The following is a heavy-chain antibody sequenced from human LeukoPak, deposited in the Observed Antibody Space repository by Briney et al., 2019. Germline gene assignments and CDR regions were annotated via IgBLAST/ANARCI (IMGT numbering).Heavy chain of an antibody. D-gene: IGHD5-18*01. V-gene: IGHV3-23*01. Sequence: GGSLRLSCAASGFTFSSYAMSWVRQAPGKGLEWVSAISGSGGSTYYADSVKGRCTISRDNSKNTLYLQMNSLIAEDTAVYDCAKGYGGALGVVHNWFDPWGQGTLVTVSS. CDR1: GFTFSSYA. J-gene: IGHJ5*02. CDR2: ISGSGGST. CDR3: AKGYGGALGVVHNWFDP.